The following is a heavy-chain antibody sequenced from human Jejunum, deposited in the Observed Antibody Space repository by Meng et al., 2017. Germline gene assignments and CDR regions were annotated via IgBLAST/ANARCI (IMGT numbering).Heavy chain of an antibody. CDR3: ARVPYNYDNGGYYYR. V-gene: IGHV1-2*06. Sequence: QVQVDQSGAEVKKHGASVKVSCKAPGLTFTGHHMHWVRQVPGQGLEWMGRINSNSGGTNYAQKFKGRFTMISDYMELSRLTSDNTAVYYCARVPYNYDNGGYYYRWGQGTLVTVSS. J-gene: IGHJ4*02. CDR1: GLTFTGHH. D-gene: IGHD3-22*01. CDR2: INSNSGGT.